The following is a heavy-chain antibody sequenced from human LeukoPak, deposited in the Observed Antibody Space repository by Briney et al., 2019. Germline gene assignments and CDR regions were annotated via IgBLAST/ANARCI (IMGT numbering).Heavy chain of an antibody. Sequence: GGSLRLSCAASGFTFSSYSMNWVRQAPGQGLAWVSRIKSDGRSTNYVDSVKGRFTISRDNAKNTVYQQMNSLRAEDTAVYYCVRGGLLGTGDYWGQGTLVTVSS. J-gene: IGHJ4*02. CDR3: VRGGLLGTGDY. D-gene: IGHD7-27*01. CDR1: GFTFSSYS. V-gene: IGHV3-74*01. CDR2: IKSDGRST.